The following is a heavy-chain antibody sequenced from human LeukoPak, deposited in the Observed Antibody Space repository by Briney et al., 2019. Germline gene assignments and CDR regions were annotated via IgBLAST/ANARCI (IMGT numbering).Heavy chain of an antibody. Sequence: GGSLRLSCTVSSFTFGTFAMSWVRQAPGKGLEWVAGISGSGDTTYYAESVKGRFTISRDNSRTTLYLQMNRLRAEDTAIYYCAKDYSSSFWGQGTLVTVSS. D-gene: IGHD6-6*01. CDR1: SFTFGTFA. CDR3: AKDYSSSF. CDR2: ISGSGDTT. J-gene: IGHJ4*02. V-gene: IGHV3-23*01.